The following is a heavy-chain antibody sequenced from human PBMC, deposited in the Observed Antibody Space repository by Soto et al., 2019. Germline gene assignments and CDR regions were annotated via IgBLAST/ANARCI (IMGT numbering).Heavy chain of an antibody. D-gene: IGHD3-3*01. CDR2: INHSGST. V-gene: IGHV4-34*01. CDR1: GGSFSGYY. Sequence: QVQLQQWGAGLLKPSETLSLTCAVYGGSFSGYYWSWIRQPPGKGLEWIGEINHSGSTNYNPSLKSRFTIAVDTSKIQFSLKLSSVTAADTAVYYCARAGKDFLSGYTRNWFDPWGQGTLVTVSA. CDR3: ARAGKDFLSGYTRNWFDP. J-gene: IGHJ5*02.